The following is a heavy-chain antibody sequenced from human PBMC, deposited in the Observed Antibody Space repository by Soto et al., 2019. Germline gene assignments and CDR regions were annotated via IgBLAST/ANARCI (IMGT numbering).Heavy chain of an antibody. CDR1: GFSLSTHGVG. V-gene: IGHV2-5*02. D-gene: IGHD2-15*01. Sequence: QITLKESGPTLVKPTQTLTLTCTFSGFSLSTHGVGVGWVRQPAGKALEWLALIYWDDDKRYSASLNSRLTITKXTAXXQXILTMTNMDPVDTATYYCAHAMLYCTGGSCSTWFDSWGQGTLVTVSS. CDR3: AHAMLYCTGGSCSTWFDS. CDR2: IYWDDDK. J-gene: IGHJ5*01.